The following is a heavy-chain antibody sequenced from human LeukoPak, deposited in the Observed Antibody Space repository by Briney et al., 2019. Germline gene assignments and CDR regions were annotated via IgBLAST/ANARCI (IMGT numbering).Heavy chain of an antibody. CDR1: GDSISSSSYY. CDR2: FYYSGST. D-gene: IGHD1-1*01. CDR3: ARRPGTTGTTGSFDY. J-gene: IGHJ4*02. V-gene: IGHV4-39*01. Sequence: SETLSLTCTVSGDSISSSSYYWGWIRQPPGKGPEWIGSFYYSGSTYYNPSLKSRATISLDTSKNRFSLKLSSVTAADTAVYYCARRPGTTGTTGSFDYWGQGTLVTVSS.